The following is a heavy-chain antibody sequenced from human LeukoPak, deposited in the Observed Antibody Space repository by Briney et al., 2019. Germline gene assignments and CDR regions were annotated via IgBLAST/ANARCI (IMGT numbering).Heavy chain of an antibody. V-gene: IGHV3-21*01. CDR1: GFTFSRHS. J-gene: IGHJ5*02. Sequence: GGSLRLSCAASGFTFSRHSMDWVRQAPGKGLEWVSVLSSDSNYMYYGDSVKGRFTISRDNAKNSLYLQMNSLGAEDTAVYYCASDYYEMPPECDPWGQGTLVTVSS. CDR2: LSSDSNYM. D-gene: IGHD3-16*01. CDR3: ASDYYEMPPECDP.